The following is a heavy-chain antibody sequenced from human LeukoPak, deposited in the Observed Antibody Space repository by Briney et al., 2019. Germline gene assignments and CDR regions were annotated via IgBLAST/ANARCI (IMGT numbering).Heavy chain of an antibody. CDR3: VRGAAAGPTYYYYYMDV. V-gene: IGHV3-23*01. J-gene: IGHJ6*03. CDR1: GFTFSSYA. D-gene: IGHD6-13*01. CDR2: ISGSGGST. Sequence: GGSLRLSCAASGFTFSSYAMSWVRQAPGKGLEWVSAISGSGGSTYYADSVKGRFTISRDNSKNTLYLQMNSLRSEDTAVYYCVRGAAAGPTYYYYYMDVWGKGTTVTVSS.